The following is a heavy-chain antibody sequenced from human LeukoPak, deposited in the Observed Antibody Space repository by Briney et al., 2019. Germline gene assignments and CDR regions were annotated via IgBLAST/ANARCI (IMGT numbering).Heavy chain of an antibody. J-gene: IGHJ6*03. D-gene: IGHD3-10*01. V-gene: IGHV4-59*01. CDR1: GGSISSYY. CDR2: IYYSGST. CDR3: VREIYGSGSSYYYYYMDV. Sequence: SETLSLTCTVSGGSISSYYWSWIRQPPGKGLEWIGYIYYSGSTNYNPSLKSRVTISVDTSKNQFSLKLSSVTAADTAVYYCVREIYGSGSSYYYYYMDVWGKGTTVTVSS.